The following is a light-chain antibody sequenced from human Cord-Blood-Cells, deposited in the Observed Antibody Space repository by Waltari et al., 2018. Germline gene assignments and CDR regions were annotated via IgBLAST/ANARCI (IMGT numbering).Light chain of an antibody. CDR3: SSYTSSSTWV. Sequence: QSALTQPPSVSGSPGQSVPISCTGTRSDVGSYNRVSWYQQPPGTAPKLMIYEVSNRPSGVPDRFSGSKSGNTASLTISGLQAEDEADYYCSSYTSSSTWVFGGGTKLTVL. CDR1: RSDVGSYNR. J-gene: IGLJ3*02. V-gene: IGLV2-18*02. CDR2: EVS.